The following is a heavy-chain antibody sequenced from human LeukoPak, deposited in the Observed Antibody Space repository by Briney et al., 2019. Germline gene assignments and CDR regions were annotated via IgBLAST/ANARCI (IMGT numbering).Heavy chain of an antibody. CDR3: ARQTGGTSSIAD. CDR2: IYYSGSA. CDR1: GGSISSSNYY. Sequence: SETLSLTCTVSGGSISSSNYYWAWIRQPPGKGLEWIGNIYYSGSAYFDPSLRSRVTMSVDTSKNHFSLKLSSVTAADTAVYYCARQTGGTSSIADWGQGTLVTASP. D-gene: IGHD6-6*01. V-gene: IGHV4-39*01. J-gene: IGHJ4*02.